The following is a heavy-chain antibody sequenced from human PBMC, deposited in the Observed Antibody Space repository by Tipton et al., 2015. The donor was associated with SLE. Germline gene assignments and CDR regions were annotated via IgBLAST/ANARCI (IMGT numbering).Heavy chain of an antibody. CDR3: VRDRDYDLWH. CDR2: INPNSGDT. D-gene: IGHD3-3*01. J-gene: IGHJ4*02. CDR1: GYTFTGYY. Sequence: QSGAEVKKPGASVKVSCKASGYTFTGYYLHWVRQAPGQGLEWMGWINPNSGDTNYTQKFQGRFTISRDNAKNSVFLEMNSLRAEDTAVYSCVRDRDYDLWHWGRGTLVTVSS. V-gene: IGHV1-2*02.